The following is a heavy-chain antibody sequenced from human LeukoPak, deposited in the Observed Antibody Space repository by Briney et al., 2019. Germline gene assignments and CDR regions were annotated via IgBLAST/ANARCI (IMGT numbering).Heavy chain of an antibody. V-gene: IGHV4-39*07. CDR2: ISYSGTT. CDR3: ARLTGYSSESWFDP. CDR1: GGSISSNSYY. Sequence: SETLSLTCTVSGGSISSNSYYWGWIRQPPGKGPEWIGSISYSGTTYYSPSPKSRVTISVDTSKNQFSLKLSSVTAADTAVYYCARLTGYSSESWFDPWGQGTLVTVSS. J-gene: IGHJ5*02. D-gene: IGHD3-9*01.